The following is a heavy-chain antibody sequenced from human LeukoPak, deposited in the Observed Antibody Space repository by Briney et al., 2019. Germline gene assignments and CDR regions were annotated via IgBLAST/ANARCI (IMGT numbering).Heavy chain of an antibody. CDR3: ARETGRSFDY. D-gene: IGHD3-9*01. Sequence: GGSLRLSCAASGFTFSSYAMHWVRQAPGKGLEWVAVISYDGSNKYYADSVKGRFTISRDNSKNTLYLQMNSLRAEDTAVYYCARETGRSFDYWGLGTLVTVSS. J-gene: IGHJ4*02. CDR2: ISYDGSNK. CDR1: GFTFSSYA. V-gene: IGHV3-30-3*01.